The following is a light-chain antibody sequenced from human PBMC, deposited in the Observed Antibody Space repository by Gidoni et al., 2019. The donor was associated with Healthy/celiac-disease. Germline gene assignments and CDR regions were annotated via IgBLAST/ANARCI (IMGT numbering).Light chain of an antibody. CDR1: QSVSSN. Sequence: ELVMPQSPATLSVSPGERATLSCRASQSVSSNLAWYQQKPGQAPRLLIYGASTRATGIPARFSGSGSGTEFTLTISSLQSEDFAVYYCQQYNSWPLTFGQGTKVEIK. CDR3: QQYNSWPLT. J-gene: IGKJ1*01. CDR2: GAS. V-gene: IGKV3-15*01.